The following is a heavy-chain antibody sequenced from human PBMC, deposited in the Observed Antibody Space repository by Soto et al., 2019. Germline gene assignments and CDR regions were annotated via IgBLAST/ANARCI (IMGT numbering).Heavy chain of an antibody. CDR2: ISAYNGNT. J-gene: IGHJ3*02. CDR3: ARDQGIAAAGGFAFDI. D-gene: IGHD6-13*01. V-gene: IGHV1-18*01. Sequence: VSVKVSCKASGYTFTSYGISWVRQAPGQGLEWMGWISAYNGNTNYAQKLQGRVTMTTDTSTSTAYMELRSLRSDDTAVYYCARDQGIAAAGGFAFDIWGQGTMVTVSS. CDR1: GYTFTSYG.